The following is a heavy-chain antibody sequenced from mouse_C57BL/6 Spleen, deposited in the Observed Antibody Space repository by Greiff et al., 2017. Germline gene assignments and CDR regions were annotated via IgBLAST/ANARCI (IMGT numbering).Heavy chain of an antibody. Sequence: EVQGVESGGGLVQPGGSLKLSCAASGFTFSDSYMYWVRQTPEKRLEWVAYLSNGGDSTYYPNTVKGRFTISRDNAKNTLNLKMSRLKSEETAMYYCARQNYKKAMDYWGQGTSVTVSS. V-gene: IGHV5-12*01. CDR1: GFTFSDSY. D-gene: IGHD2-1*01. J-gene: IGHJ4*01. CDR3: ARQNYKKAMDY. CDR2: LSNGGDST.